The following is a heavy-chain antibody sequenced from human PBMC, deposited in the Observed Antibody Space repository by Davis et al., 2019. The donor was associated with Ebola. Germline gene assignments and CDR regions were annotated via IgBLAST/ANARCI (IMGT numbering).Heavy chain of an antibody. Sequence: PGGSLRLSCAASGFTFSSYGMHWVRQAPGKGLEWVAVIWYDGSNKYYADSVKGRFTISRDNSKNTLYLQMNSLRAEDTAVYYCASGYYDFWSGYPRGMDVWGQGTTVTVSS. J-gene: IGHJ6*02. CDR2: IWYDGSNK. CDR3: ASGYYDFWSGYPRGMDV. D-gene: IGHD3-3*01. CDR1: GFTFSSYG. V-gene: IGHV3-33*01.